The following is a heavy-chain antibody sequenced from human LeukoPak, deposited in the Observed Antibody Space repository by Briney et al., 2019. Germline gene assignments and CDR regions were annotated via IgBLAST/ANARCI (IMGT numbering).Heavy chain of an antibody. D-gene: IGHD6-6*01. J-gene: IGHJ4*02. CDR2: IWYDGSNK. Sequence: PGGSLRLSCAASGFTFSSYGMHWVRQAPGKGLEWVAVIWYDGSNKYYADSVKGRFTISRDNSKNTLYLQMNSLRAEDTAVYYCARGRSSSSRSAFDYWGQGTLVTVSS. CDR1: GFTFSSYG. V-gene: IGHV3-33*01. CDR3: ARGRSSSSRSAFDY.